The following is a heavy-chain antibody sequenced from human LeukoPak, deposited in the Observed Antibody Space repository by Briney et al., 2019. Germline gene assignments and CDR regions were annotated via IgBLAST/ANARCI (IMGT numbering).Heavy chain of an antibody. CDR2: ITSSSSYI. Sequence: PGGSLRLSCAASGFTFSSYSMNWVRQAPGEGLEWVSSITSSSSYIFYADSVKGLFTISRDNAKNSLYLQMNSLRAEDTAVYYCARETPDSSGWDWGQGTLVTVSS. CDR3: ARETPDSSGWD. CDR1: GFTFSSYS. J-gene: IGHJ4*02. D-gene: IGHD6-19*01. V-gene: IGHV3-21*01.